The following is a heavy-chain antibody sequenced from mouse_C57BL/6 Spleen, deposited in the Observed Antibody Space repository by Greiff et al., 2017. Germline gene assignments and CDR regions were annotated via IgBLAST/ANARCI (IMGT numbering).Heavy chain of an antibody. J-gene: IGHJ4*01. Sequence: QVQLQQPGAELVKPGASVKLSCKASGYPFTSYWMHWVKQRPGQGLEWIGMIHPNSGSTNYNEKFKSKATLTVDKSSSPAYMQLSSLTSEDSAVYYCASPHRHVNYAMDYWGQGTSVTVSS. CDR1: GYPFTSYW. CDR2: IHPNSGST. V-gene: IGHV1-64*01. D-gene: IGHD3-1*01. CDR3: ASPHRHVNYAMDY.